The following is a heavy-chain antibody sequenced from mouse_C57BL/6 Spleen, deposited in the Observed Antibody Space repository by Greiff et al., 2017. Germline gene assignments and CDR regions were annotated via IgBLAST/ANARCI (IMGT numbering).Heavy chain of an antibody. D-gene: IGHD2-4*01. J-gene: IGHJ4*01. CDR1: GFTFRDSG. Sequence: EVQLVESGGGLVKPGGSLTLSCAASGFTFRDSGMHWVRQAPGTGLEWVAYISSGSSTIYYADTVKGRFTISRDNAKNTLFLQMTSLRSEDTAMYYCARENDYDYYAMDYWGQGTSVTVSS. V-gene: IGHV5-17*01. CDR3: ARENDYDYYAMDY. CDR2: ISSGSSTI.